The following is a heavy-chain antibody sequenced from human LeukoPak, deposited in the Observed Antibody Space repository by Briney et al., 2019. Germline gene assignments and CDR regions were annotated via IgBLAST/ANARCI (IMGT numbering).Heavy chain of an antibody. CDR1: GFTFSDYY. D-gene: IGHD3-22*01. CDR2: ISSSGSTI. Sequence: GGSLRLSCAAAGFTFSDYYMSWIRQAPGKGLEWVSYISSSGSTIYYANSVKGRYTISRDNAKNSLCLQMNSLRAEDTAVYSCARDKYSSDSSGLWGYWGQGTLVTVSS. J-gene: IGHJ4*02. V-gene: IGHV3-11*04. CDR3: ARDKYSSDSSGLWGY.